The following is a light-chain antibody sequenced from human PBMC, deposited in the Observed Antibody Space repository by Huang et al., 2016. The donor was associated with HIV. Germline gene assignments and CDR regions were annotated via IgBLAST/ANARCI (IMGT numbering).Light chain of an antibody. CDR3: QQYSTIPT. CDR1: QTFLYNYKSYSF. J-gene: IGKJ4*01. V-gene: IGKV4-1*01. CDR2: GAA. Sequence: DIVVTQSPDSLAVSLGARTTINCKSSQTFLYNYKSYSFIAWYQQPPGPSPKLLIHGAAARQSGVPERFSGSVSDTNFTLTINGLQPEDVAISFCQQYSTIPTFGGGTKVDI.